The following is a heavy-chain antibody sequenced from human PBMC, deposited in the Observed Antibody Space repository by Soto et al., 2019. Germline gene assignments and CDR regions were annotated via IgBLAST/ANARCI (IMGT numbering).Heavy chain of an antibody. V-gene: IGHV3-72*01. CDR1: GFSFSDHY. CDR2: IRNRPNSYTT. J-gene: IGHJ2*01. CDR3: TRNKPSSWYFDL. Sequence: EVQLVESGGGLVQPGGSLRLSCAASGFSFSDHYMDWVRQAPGKGLEWVGLIRNRPNSYTTEYAASVKGRFTISRDDSKTSLYLQMNSLKTEDTAVYYCTRNKPSSWYFDLGGRGTLVTVSS. D-gene: IGHD2-2*01.